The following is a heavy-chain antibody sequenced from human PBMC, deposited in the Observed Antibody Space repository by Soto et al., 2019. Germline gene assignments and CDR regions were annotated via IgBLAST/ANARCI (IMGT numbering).Heavy chain of an antibody. D-gene: IGHD3-3*01. J-gene: IGHJ2*01. CDR3: ATAFGRITIFGVVIIPGFLGFDL. Sequence: ASVKVSCKVSGYTLTELSMHWVRQAPGKGLEWMGGFDPEDGETIYAQKFQGRVTMTEDTSTDTAYMELSSLRSEDTAVYYCATAFGRITIFGVVIIPGFLGFDLWGRGTLVTVSS. CDR2: FDPEDGET. CDR1: GYTLTELS. V-gene: IGHV1-24*01.